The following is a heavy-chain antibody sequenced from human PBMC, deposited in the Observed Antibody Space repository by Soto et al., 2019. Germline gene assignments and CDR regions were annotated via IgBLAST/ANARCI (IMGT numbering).Heavy chain of an antibody. CDR1: GGTIIPRTDN. V-gene: IGHV4-39*01. J-gene: IGHJ4*02. CDR2: IYYSGSINFSARA. D-gene: IGHD5-18*01. CDR3: ARRGSRVYSFY. Sequence: SETLSLTCSVSGGTIIPRTDNRGRLRQPPGKGLVCIVSIYYSGSINFSARAYYNASLKSRLTISADASKSQVSLTLTSVTAADTAVYYCARRGSRVYSFYWGQGIRVT.